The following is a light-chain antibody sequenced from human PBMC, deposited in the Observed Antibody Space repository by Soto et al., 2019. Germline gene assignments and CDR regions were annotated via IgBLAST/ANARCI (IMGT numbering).Light chain of an antibody. CDR1: QSINNW. Sequence: IQMTQSPSTLSASVGDRVTITCRASQSINNWLAWYQQKPGKAPKLLIYKASSLESGVPSRFSGSGSGTEYTLTISTLQPDDFATYYCQQCNSYPITFGQGTRLEIK. CDR2: KAS. V-gene: IGKV1-5*03. CDR3: QQCNSYPIT. J-gene: IGKJ5*01.